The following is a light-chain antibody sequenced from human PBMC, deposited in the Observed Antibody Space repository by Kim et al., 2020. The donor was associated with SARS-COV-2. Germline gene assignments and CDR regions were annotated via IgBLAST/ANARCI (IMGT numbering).Light chain of an antibody. V-gene: IGLV3-1*01. Sequence: SVSPGQTASITCSGAKLGDKYAYWYQQKPGQSPVLVIYQHTKRPSGISQRFSGSSSGNTATLTIRPAQTVDEADYYWQAWDSSTAVSGGRTQLTV. CDR3: QAWDSSTAV. CDR2: QHT. CDR1: KLGDKY. J-gene: IGLJ3*02.